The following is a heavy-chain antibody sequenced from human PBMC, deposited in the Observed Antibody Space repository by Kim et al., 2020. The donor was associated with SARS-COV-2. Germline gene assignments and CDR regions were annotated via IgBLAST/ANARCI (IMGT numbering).Heavy chain of an antibody. V-gene: IGHV4-39*01. CDR1: GGSISSSSYY. CDR3: VRHHGPPDY. Sequence: SETLSLTCIVSGGSISSSSYYWGWIRQPPGKGLEWIGSIHYSGDTSYNPSLKSRVTMSVDTSKKQFSLKLTSLTAADTAVYFCVRHHGPPDYWCQGTLV. CDR2: IHYSGDT. J-gene: IGHJ4*02.